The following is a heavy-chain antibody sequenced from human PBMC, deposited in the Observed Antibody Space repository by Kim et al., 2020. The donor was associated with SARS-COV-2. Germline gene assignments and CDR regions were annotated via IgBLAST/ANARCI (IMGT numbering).Heavy chain of an antibody. J-gene: IGHJ4*02. CDR2: IYYSGST. CDR1: GGSISSGGYY. CDR3: ARAPGADETDYGDYGYRLGFDY. V-gene: IGHV4-31*03. Sequence: SETLSLTCTVSGGSISSGGYYWSWIRQHPGKGLEWIGYIYYSGSTYYNPSLKSRVTISVDTSKNQFSLKLSSVTAADTAVYYCARAPGADETDYGDYGYRLGFDYWGQGTQVTDSS. D-gene: IGHD4-17*01.